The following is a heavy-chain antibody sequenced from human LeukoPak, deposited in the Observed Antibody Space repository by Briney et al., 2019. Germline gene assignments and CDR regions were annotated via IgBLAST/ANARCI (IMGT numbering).Heavy chain of an antibody. CDR2: IKEDGSEK. CDR1: GFTFSSHW. J-gene: IGHJ6*04. Sequence: GGSLRLSCAASGFTFSSHWMSWVRQAPGKGLEWVASIKEDGSEKYYVDSVKGRFSISRDGAKNSLHLQMNSLRGEDTAVYYCARDRFGGMDVWGKGTSVTVSS. CDR3: ARDRFGGMDV. D-gene: IGHD4-23*01. V-gene: IGHV3-7*01.